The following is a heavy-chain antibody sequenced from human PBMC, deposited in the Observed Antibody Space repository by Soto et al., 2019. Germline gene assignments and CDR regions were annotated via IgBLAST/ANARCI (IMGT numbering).Heavy chain of an antibody. D-gene: IGHD2-15*01. Sequence: PSETLSLTCTVSGGSISSYYWSWIRQPPGKGLEWIGYIYYSGSTNYNPSLKSRVTISVDTSKNQFSLKLSSVTAADTAVYYCARGDCSGGSCYSFWFDPWGQGTLGTVSS. V-gene: IGHV4-59*01. J-gene: IGHJ5*02. CDR2: IYYSGST. CDR3: ARGDCSGGSCYSFWFDP. CDR1: GGSISSYY.